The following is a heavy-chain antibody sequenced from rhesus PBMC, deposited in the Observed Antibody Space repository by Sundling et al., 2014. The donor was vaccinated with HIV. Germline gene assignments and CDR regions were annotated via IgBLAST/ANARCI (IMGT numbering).Heavy chain of an antibody. CDR3: ARGITGTTNY. V-gene: IGHV4-57*02. D-gene: IGHD1-26*01. CDR2: ISGSGGST. J-gene: IGHJ4*01. Sequence: QLQLQESGPGLVKPSETLSLTCVVSGDSYISSYWWSWIRQPPGKGLEWIGRISGSGGSTTDNPSLKSRVSISKDTSKKQFSLKVTSVTAADTAVYYCARGITGTTNYWGQGLLVTVSS. CDR1: GDSYISSYW.